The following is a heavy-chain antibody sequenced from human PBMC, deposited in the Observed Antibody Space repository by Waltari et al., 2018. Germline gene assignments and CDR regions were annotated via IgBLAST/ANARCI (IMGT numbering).Heavy chain of an antibody. D-gene: IGHD2-15*01. Sequence: EVHLVESGGGLVQPGGSLGLSCAAPGVPLSRSWIHWVRQSPGKGLMWVSRINNDGSSTVYADSVKGRFTISRDDAKNTVSLQMNNLSAEDTALYYCARAGLLGAFDVWGQGTMVTVSS. CDR2: INNDGSST. V-gene: IGHV3-74*03. CDR3: ARAGLLGAFDV. J-gene: IGHJ3*01. CDR1: GVPLSRSW.